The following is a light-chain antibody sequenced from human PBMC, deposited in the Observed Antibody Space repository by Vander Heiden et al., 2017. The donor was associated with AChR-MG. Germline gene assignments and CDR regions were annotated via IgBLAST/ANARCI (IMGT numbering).Light chain of an antibody. CDR2: AAS. V-gene: IGKV1-39*01. J-gene: IGKJ3*01. Sequence: DIQMTQSPSSLSASVGDRVTITCRTSQSVRNYLSRYQQKPGRAPKLLIYAASSLQSGVPSRFSGSGSGTDFTLTISSLQPEDFATYYCQQSYSTPLFGPGTKVDIK. CDR1: QSVRNY. CDR3: QQSYSTPL.